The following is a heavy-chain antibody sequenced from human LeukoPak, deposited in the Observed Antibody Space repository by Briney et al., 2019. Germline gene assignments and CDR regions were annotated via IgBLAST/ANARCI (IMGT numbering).Heavy chain of an antibody. D-gene: IGHD2-21*02. Sequence: GGSLKLSCAASGFTFSRYELNWVRQAPGKGLEWVSYISSSAGTTYYADSVKGRFTISRDNAKNSLYLQMNSLRDEDTAVYYCARGAYCGGDCFYFDYWGQGTLATVSS. CDR3: ARGAYCGGDCFYFDY. J-gene: IGHJ4*02. CDR1: GFTFSRYE. V-gene: IGHV3-48*03. CDR2: ISSSAGTT.